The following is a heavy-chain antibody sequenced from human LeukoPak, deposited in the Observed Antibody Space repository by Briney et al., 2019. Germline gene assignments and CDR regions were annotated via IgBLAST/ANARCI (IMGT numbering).Heavy chain of an antibody. CDR1: GFTLSTYA. J-gene: IGHJ4*02. V-gene: IGHV3-23*01. D-gene: IGHD3-10*01. CDR2: TSSSDAGT. Sequence: GGSLRLSCAASGFTLSTYAMSWVRQTPGKGLEWVAATSSSDAGTYHADSVKGRFTISKDNSKNTVDLLMHSVTAEDTALYYCARGRFGDPLNYWGQGTLVTVSS. CDR3: ARGRFGDPLNY.